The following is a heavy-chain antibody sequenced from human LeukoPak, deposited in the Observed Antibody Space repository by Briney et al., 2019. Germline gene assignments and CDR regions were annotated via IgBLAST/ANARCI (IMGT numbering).Heavy chain of an antibody. CDR3: ALGVDSSSSSDAFDI. Sequence: SETLSLTCTVSGGSISSYCWSWIRQPAGKGLEWIGRIYTSGSTNYNPSLKSRVTISVDKSKNQFSLKLSSVTAADTAVYYCALGVDSSSSSDAFDIWGQGTMVTVSS. V-gene: IGHV4-4*07. CDR2: IYTSGST. D-gene: IGHD6-13*01. CDR1: GGSISSYC. J-gene: IGHJ3*02.